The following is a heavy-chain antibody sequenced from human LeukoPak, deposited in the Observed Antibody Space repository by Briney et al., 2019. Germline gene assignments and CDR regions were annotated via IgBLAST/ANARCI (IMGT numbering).Heavy chain of an antibody. CDR1: GGSISSYY. Sequence: SETLSLTCTVSGGSISSYYWGWIRQPPGKGLEWIGSIYHSGSTYYNPSLKSRVTISVDTSKNQFSLKLSSVTAADTAVYYCARNIAAPVVVDYWGQGTLVTVSS. CDR2: IYHSGST. J-gene: IGHJ4*02. CDR3: ARNIAAPVVVDY. V-gene: IGHV4-38-2*02. D-gene: IGHD6-6*01.